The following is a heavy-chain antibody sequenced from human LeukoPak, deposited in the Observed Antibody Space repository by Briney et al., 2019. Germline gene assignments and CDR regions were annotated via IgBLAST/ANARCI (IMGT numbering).Heavy chain of an antibody. CDR2: ISYDGSNK. J-gene: IGHJ4*02. CDR1: GFTFSSYA. Sequence: GGSLRLSCAASGFTFSSYAMHWVRPAPGKGLEWVAVISYDGSNKYYADSVKGRFTISRDNSKNTLYLQMNSLRAEDTAVYYCARGRGYSYGFIVYWGQGTLVTVSS. CDR3: ARGRGYSYGFIVY. V-gene: IGHV3-30-3*01. D-gene: IGHD5-18*01.